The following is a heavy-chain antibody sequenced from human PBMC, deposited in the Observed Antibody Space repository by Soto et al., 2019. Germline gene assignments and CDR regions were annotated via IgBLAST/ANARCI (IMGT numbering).Heavy chain of an antibody. CDR1: GGSLSSDSYY. V-gene: IGHV4-61*01. Sequence: QVQLQESGPGLVKPSETLSLTCTVSGGSLSSDSYYWSWIRQPPGKGLEWIGYIYHSGSTNYNPSLKVLVTISVGTSRNRFALNLRSATAADTDMYYCASSLICGGDCYIYGMDVWGRGTTVTVSS. CDR3: ASSLICGGDCYIYGMDV. J-gene: IGHJ6*02. CDR2: IYHSGST. D-gene: IGHD2-21*01.